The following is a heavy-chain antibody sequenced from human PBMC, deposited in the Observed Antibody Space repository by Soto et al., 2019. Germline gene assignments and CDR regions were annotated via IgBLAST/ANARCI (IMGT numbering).Heavy chain of an antibody. V-gene: IGHV3-30-3*01. D-gene: IGHD1-26*01. Sequence: GGSLRLSCAASGFTFSSYAMHWVRQAPGKGLEWVAVISHDGSNKYYADSVKGRFTISRDNSKNTLYLQMNSLRAEDTAVYYCARSNDPIVGVDYFDYWGQGTLVTVSS. J-gene: IGHJ4*02. CDR1: GFTFSSYA. CDR2: ISHDGSNK. CDR3: ARSNDPIVGVDYFDY.